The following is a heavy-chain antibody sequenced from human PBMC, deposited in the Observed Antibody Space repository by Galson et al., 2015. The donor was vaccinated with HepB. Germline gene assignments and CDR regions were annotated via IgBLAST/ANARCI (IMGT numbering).Heavy chain of an antibody. V-gene: IGHV3-30*03. CDR1: GFTFSSYG. CDR3: VRGNSGYGNFDS. CDR2: ISYDGSNK. Sequence: SLRLSCAASGFTFSSYGMHWVRQAPGKGLEWVAVISYDGSNKYYADSVKGRFTISRDNSKNTLHLQMNSLRAEDTAIYYCVRGNSGYGNFDSWGQGTLVTVSS. J-gene: IGHJ4*02. D-gene: IGHD5-12*01.